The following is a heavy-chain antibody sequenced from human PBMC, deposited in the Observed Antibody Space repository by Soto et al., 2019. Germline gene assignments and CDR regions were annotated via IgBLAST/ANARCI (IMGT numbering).Heavy chain of an antibody. CDR1: GGSISSSSYY. Sequence: PPETLSLTCSGSGGSISSSSYYWGWIRQPPGKGLEWIGSIYYSGSTYYNPSLKSRVTISVDTSKNQFSLKLSSVTAADTAVYYCASRDGYNYAFDYWGQGTLVTVSS. D-gene: IGHD5-12*01. V-gene: IGHV4-39*01. CDR2: IYYSGST. J-gene: IGHJ4*02. CDR3: ASRDGYNYAFDY.